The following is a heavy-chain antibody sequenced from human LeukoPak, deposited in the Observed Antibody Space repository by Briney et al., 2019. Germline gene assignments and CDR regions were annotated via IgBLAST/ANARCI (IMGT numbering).Heavy chain of an antibody. CDR3: ARRVDGSGRYRGYYYYYMDV. V-gene: IGHV3-20*04. CDR2: INWNGAST. Sequence: LGGSLRLSCAASGFNFDDFGMSWVRQAPGKGLEWVSGINWNGASTGYVDSVKGRFTISRDNAKNSLYLQMNSLRAEDTALYYCARRVDGSGRYRGYYYYYMDVWGKGTTVTISS. CDR1: GFNFDDFG. J-gene: IGHJ6*03. D-gene: IGHD3-10*01.